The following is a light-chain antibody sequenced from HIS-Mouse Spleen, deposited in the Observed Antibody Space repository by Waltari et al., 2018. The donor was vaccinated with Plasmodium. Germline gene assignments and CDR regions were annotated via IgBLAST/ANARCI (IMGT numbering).Light chain of an antibody. Sequence: SYELTQPPSVSVSPGQTARITCSGDALPHKSAYWYQQKSGQAPVLVIYEDSKRPSEIPERFSGSSSGTMATLTISGAQVEDEADYYCYSTDSSGNHRVFGGGTKLTVL. J-gene: IGLJ3*02. V-gene: IGLV3-10*01. CDR1: ALPHKS. CDR2: EDS. CDR3: YSTDSSGNHRV.